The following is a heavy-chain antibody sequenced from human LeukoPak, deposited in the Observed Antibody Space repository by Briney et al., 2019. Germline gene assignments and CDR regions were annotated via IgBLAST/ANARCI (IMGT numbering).Heavy chain of an antibody. V-gene: IGHV1-2*04. CDR3: ARDGDSSGYDEFDY. J-gene: IGHJ4*02. CDR2: INPNSGGT. CDR1: GYTFTGYY. Sequence: ASVKVSCKASGYTFTGYYMHWVRQAPGQGLEWMGWINPNSGGTYYAQKFQGWVTMTRDTSISTAYMELSRLRSDDTAVYYCARDGDSSGYDEFDYWGQGTLVTVSS. D-gene: IGHD3-22*01.